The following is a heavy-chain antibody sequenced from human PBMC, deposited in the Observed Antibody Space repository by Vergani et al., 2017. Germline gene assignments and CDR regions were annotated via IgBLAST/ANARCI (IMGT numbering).Heavy chain of an antibody. D-gene: IGHD5-12*01. CDR3: AKHGGYSCYGPHPIDPPYYYYYMDV. V-gene: IGHV3-23*01. CDR2: ISGSGVST. CDR1: GFTFSSYA. J-gene: IGHJ6*03. Sequence: EVQLLESGGGLVQPGGSLRLSCAASGFTFSSYAMSWVRQAPGKGLEWVSAISGSGVSTYYADSVKGRFTISRDNSKKTLYLQMNSLRAEDTAGYYCAKHGGYSCYGPHPIDPPYYYYYMDVWGKGTTVTVSS.